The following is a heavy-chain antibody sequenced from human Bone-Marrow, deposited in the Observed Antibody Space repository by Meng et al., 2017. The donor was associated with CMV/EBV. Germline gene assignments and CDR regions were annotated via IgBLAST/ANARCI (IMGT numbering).Heavy chain of an antibody. D-gene: IGHD1-1*01. Sequence: VQLQEAGPGRVKPSQILSLTCTGSGGSISSGSYYWNWIRQPAGKGLEWIGRTHASGNTNYNPSLKSRVTISVDTSKNQLSLKVTSVTAADTAVYYCARGDRVELEPFDYWGRGILVTVSS. J-gene: IGHJ4*02. V-gene: IGHV4-61*02. CDR1: GGSISSGSYY. CDR2: THASGNT. CDR3: ARGDRVELEPFDY.